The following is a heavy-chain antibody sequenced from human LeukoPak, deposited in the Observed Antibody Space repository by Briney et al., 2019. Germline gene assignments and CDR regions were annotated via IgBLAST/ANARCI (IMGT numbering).Heavy chain of an antibody. D-gene: IGHD6-13*01. CDR3: AREMDGIAAAGTLDY. V-gene: IGHV1-46*01. J-gene: IGHJ4*02. Sequence: ASVKVSCKASGYTFTSYYMHWVRQAPGQGLEWMGIIDPSGGSTSYAQKFQGRVTMTRDMSTSTVYMELSSLRSEDTAVYYCAREMDGIAAAGTLDYWGQGTLVTVSS. CDR2: IDPSGGST. CDR1: GYTFTSYY.